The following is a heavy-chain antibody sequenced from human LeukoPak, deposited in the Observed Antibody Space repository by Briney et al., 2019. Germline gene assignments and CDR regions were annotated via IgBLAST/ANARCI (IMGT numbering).Heavy chain of an antibody. CDR1: GFIFTSYW. D-gene: IGHD4-17*01. Sequence: GGSLRLSCAASGFIFTSYWMTWVRQAPGKGLEWVANIKQDGSEKYYVDSVKGRFTISRDNAKNSLYLQMTSLRVEDTAVYYCARGGAVTAVTTYWGQGTLVTVSS. J-gene: IGHJ4*02. V-gene: IGHV3-7*04. CDR3: ARGGAVTAVTTY. CDR2: IKQDGSEK.